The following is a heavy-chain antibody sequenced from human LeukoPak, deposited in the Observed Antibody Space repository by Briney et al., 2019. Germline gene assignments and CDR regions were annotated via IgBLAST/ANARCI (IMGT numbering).Heavy chain of an antibody. CDR1: GYTLTELS. CDR2: FDPEDGET. CDR3: ATTGSIVVVVAATLGAFDI. Sequence: ASVKVSCKVSGYTLTELSMHWVRQAPGTGLEWMGGFDPEDGETIYAQKFQGRVTMTGDTSTDTAYMELSSLRSEDTAVYYCATTGSIVVVVAATLGAFDIWGQGTMVTVSS. J-gene: IGHJ3*02. D-gene: IGHD2-15*01. V-gene: IGHV1-24*01.